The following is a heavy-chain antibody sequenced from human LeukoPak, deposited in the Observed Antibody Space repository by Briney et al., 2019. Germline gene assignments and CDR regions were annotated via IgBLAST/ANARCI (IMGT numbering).Heavy chain of an antibody. CDR2: ISYDGSNK. CDR1: GFTFSSYS. Sequence: GGSLRLSCAASGFTFSSYSMNWVRQAPGKGLEWVAVISYDGSNKYYADSVKGRFTISRDNSKNTLYLQMNSLRAEDTAVYYCAKAIVAGTDYWGQGTLVTVSS. CDR3: AKAIVAGTDY. V-gene: IGHV3-30*18. J-gene: IGHJ4*02. D-gene: IGHD6-19*01.